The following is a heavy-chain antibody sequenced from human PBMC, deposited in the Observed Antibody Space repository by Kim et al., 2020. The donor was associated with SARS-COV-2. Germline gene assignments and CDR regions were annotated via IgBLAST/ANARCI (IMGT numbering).Heavy chain of an antibody. CDR3: AKDGREVSFREAFDL. Sequence: DSVKGRFTISRDNSKNSLYLQMNSLRAEDTAVYYCAKDGREVSFREAFDLWGRGTMVTVSS. J-gene: IGHJ3*01. D-gene: IGHD3-16*02. V-gene: IGHV3-23*01.